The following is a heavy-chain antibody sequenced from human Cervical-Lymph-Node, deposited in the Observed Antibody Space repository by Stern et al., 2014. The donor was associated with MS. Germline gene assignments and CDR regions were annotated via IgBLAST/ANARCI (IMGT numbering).Heavy chain of an antibody. CDR2: INVGPGTT. D-gene: IGHD4-11*01. CDR3: ARQPDYRDFLDF. CDR1: GYNFLDHA. J-gene: IGHJ4*02. V-gene: IGHV1-3*01. Sequence: QVQLVQSGAEVKKPGASMTISCKTSGYNFLDHAIHWVRQAPGQRLEWMEWINVGPGTTKYSQKFQGRVSFTRDKAASAAYMDLSSLSPDDTAVYYCARQPDYRDFLDFWGQGTLVTVSS.